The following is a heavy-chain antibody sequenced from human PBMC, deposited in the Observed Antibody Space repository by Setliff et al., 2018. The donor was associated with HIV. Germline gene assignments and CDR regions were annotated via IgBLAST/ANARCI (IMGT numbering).Heavy chain of an antibody. D-gene: IGHD3-16*02. CDR1: GASFVGDNH. V-gene: IGHV4-39*01. CDR2: FMYTDIHYVNYLN. Sequence: PSETLSLTCAVSGASFVGDNHWSWIRQTPERGLEWIAYFMYTDIHYVNYLNYYNPSLKSRVTISVDTSKNQFSLKLSSVTAADTAVYYCARHRSSHYDYVWGSYRLKGIWDYWGQGTLVTVSS. CDR3: ARHRSSHYDYVWGSYRLKGIWDY. J-gene: IGHJ4*02.